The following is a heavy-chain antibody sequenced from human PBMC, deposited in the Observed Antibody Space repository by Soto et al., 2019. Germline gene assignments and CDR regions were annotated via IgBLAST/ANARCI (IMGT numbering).Heavy chain of an antibody. J-gene: IGHJ3*02. D-gene: IGHD5-12*01. V-gene: IGHV1-3*05. CDR2: INAGNGNT. CDR3: AREGRWLQILGWKNDAFDI. Sequence: QVPLVQSGAEEKKPGASVKVSCKASGYTFTSYAMHWVRQAPGQRLEWMGWINAGNGNTKYSQKFQGRVTITRDTSXSXAXXERSSLRSEDTAVYYCAREGRWLQILGWKNDAFDIWGQGTMVTVSS. CDR1: GYTFTSYA.